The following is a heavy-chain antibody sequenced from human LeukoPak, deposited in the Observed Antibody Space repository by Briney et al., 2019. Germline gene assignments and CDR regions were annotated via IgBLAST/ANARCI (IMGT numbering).Heavy chain of an antibody. CDR1: GGTFSSYA. CDR2: IIPIFGTA. CDR3: AREVDALDAFDI. D-gene: IGHD2-2*01. V-gene: IGHV1-69*13. Sequence: SVKVSCKASGGTFSSYAISWVRQAPGQGLEWMGGIIPIFGTANYAQKFQGRVTITADESTSTAYMELSSLRSEDTAVYYCAREVDALDAFDIWGQGTMVTVSS. J-gene: IGHJ3*02.